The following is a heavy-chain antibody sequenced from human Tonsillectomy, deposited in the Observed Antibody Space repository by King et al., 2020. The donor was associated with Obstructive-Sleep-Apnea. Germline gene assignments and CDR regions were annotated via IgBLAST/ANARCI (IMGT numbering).Heavy chain of an antibody. V-gene: IGHV3-21*01. CDR2: ISCSSSYI. Sequence: VQLVESGVGLVKPGGSLRLSCAASGFTFSSYSMNLVRQAPWQGLEWVSSISCSSSYIYYADSVKGRFTISRDNAKNSLYLQMNSLRSEDTAVYDCARDQEVVNPAGYYYYGMDVWGQGTTVTVSS. CDR1: GFTFSSYS. CDR3: ARDQEVVNPAGYYYYGMDV. D-gene: IGHD4-23*01. J-gene: IGHJ6*02.